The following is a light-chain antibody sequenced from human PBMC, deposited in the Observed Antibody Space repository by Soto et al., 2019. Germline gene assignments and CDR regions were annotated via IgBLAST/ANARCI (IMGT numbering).Light chain of an antibody. CDR1: QSVSNNY. J-gene: IGKJ4*01. Sequence: EIVLTQSPGTLSLSPGERATLSCRASQSVSNNYLAWYQQKPGQAPRLLIYGASNRATGTPDRFSGSGSGTDFTLTISRLEPEDFAVYYCQQYGSSPTFGGGTKVDIK. CDR3: QQYGSSPT. CDR2: GAS. V-gene: IGKV3-20*01.